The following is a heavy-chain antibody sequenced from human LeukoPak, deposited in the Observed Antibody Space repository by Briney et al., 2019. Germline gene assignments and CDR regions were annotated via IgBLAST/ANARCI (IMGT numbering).Heavy chain of an antibody. V-gene: IGHV1-69*13. Sequence: SVKVSCKASGYSFTNYAMNWVRQAPGQGLEWMGGIIPIFGTANYAQKFQGRVTITADESTSTAYMELSSLRSEDTAVYYCARASDIVATHIMGYWGQGTLVTVSS. J-gene: IGHJ4*02. CDR2: IIPIFGTA. CDR1: GYSFTNYA. D-gene: IGHD5-12*01. CDR3: ARASDIVATHIMGY.